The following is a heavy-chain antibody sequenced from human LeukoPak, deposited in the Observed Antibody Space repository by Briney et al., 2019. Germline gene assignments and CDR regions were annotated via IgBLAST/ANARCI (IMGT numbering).Heavy chain of an antibody. CDR3: ASTLAYSSGWYH. V-gene: IGHV3-23*01. CDR1: RFTFSSYA. D-gene: IGHD6-19*01. CDR2: ISSSGGST. J-gene: IGHJ5*02. Sequence: GGSLRLSCAASRFTFSSYAMSWVRQAPGKGLEWVSGISSSGGSTYYADSVKGRFTISRDNSKNTLFLQMNSLRAEDTALYYCASTLAYSSGWYHWGQGTLVTVSS.